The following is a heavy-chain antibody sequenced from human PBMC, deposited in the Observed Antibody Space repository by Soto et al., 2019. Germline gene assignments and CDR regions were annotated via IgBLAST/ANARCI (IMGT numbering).Heavy chain of an antibody. Sequence: ASVKVSWKASGYTFTGYYMHWVRQAPGQGLEXXGXXNXXXXXTXXAQKFQGRVTMTRDTSISTAYMELSRLRSDDTAVYYCARDRESEEDYWGQGTLVTVSS. CDR1: GYTFTGYY. J-gene: IGHJ4*02. CDR2: XNXXXXXT. CDR3: ARDRESEEDY. V-gene: IGHV1-2*02.